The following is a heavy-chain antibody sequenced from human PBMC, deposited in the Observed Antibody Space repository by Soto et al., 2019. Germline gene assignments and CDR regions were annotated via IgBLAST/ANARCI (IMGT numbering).Heavy chain of an antibody. CDR1: GYTFTSYG. CDR3: ARSWVTGKGGIDV. CDR2: INGYTGNT. D-gene: IGHD3-16*01. V-gene: IGHV1-18*01. Sequence: QVQLVQSGAEVKKPGASVKVSCKASGYTFTSYGLSWVRQAPGQGLEWMGWINGYTGNTNYAQKFQGRVTMTTDTSTNTAYLDLWTLISDDTAVYYCARSWVTGKGGIDVWCQGTTVTVSS. J-gene: IGHJ6*02.